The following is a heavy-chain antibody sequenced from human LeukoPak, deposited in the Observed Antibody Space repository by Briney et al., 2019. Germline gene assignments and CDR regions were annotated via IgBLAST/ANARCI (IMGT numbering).Heavy chain of an antibody. CDR3: ACIAAAGTHYFDY. CDR2: IYYSGST. CDR1: GGSISSYY. D-gene: IGHD6-13*01. Sequence: SETLSLTCTVSGGSISSYYWSWIRQHPGKGLEWIGYIYYSGSTYYNPSLKSRVTISVDTSKNQFSLKLSSVTAADTAVYYCACIAAAGTHYFDYWGQGTLVTVSS. V-gene: IGHV4-59*06. J-gene: IGHJ4*02.